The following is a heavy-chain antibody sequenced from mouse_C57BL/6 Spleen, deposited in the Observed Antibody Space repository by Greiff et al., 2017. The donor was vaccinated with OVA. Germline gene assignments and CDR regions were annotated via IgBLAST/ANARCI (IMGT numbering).Heavy chain of an antibody. CDR3: ARGTGTSFDY. D-gene: IGHD4-1*01. CDR1: GFTFSDYG. CDR2: ISSGSSTI. J-gene: IGHJ2*01. V-gene: IGHV5-17*01. Sequence: DVHLVESGGGLVKPGGSLKLSCAASGFTFSDYGMHWVRQAPEKGLEWVAYISSGSSTIYYADTVKGRFTISRDNAKNTLFLQMTSLRSEDTAMYYCARGTGTSFDYWGQGTTLTVSS.